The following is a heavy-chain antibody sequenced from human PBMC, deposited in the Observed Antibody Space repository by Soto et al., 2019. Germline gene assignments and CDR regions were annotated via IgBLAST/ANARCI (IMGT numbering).Heavy chain of an antibody. V-gene: IGHV2-5*02. D-gene: IGHD3-10*01. J-gene: IGHJ4*02. CDR2: IYWDDDK. CDR3: AHSCGYYGSVFYYNSGRPYYIDF. CDR1: GFSLSTSGVG. Sequence: ESGPTLVNPTQTLTLTCTFSGFSLSTSGVGVGWIRQPPGKALEWLALIYWDDDKRYSPSLKSRLTITKDTSKNQVVLTMTNMDPVDTATYYCAHSCGYYGSVFYYNSGRPYYIDFRGPGTLVTVSS.